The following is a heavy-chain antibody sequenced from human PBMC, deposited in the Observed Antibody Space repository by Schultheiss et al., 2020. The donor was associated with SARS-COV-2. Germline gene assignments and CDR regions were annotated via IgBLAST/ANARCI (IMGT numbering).Heavy chain of an antibody. CDR3: ARRQGAMVNVYYYGMDV. D-gene: IGHD5-18*01. CDR1: GFTFSSYA. Sequence: GESLKISCAASGFTFSSYAMHWVRQAPGKGLEWVAVISYDGSNKYYADSVKGRFTISRDNSKNTLYLQMNSLRAEDTAVYYCARRQGAMVNVYYYGMDVWGQGTTVTV. CDR2: ISYDGSNK. J-gene: IGHJ6*02. V-gene: IGHV3-30*04.